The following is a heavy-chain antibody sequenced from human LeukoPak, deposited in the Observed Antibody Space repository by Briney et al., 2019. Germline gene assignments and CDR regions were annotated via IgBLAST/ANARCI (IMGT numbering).Heavy chain of an antibody. V-gene: IGHV4-34*01. D-gene: IGHD2-2*01. CDR1: GGSFSGYY. J-gene: IGHJ5*02. Sequence: SETLSLTCAVYGGSFSGYYRSWIRQPPGKGLEWIGEINHSGSTNYNPSLKSRVTISVDTSKNQFSLKLSSVTAADTAVYYCARIDRLVVVPAAIRGGGGWFDPWGQGTLVTVSS. CDR2: INHSGST. CDR3: ARIDRLVVVPAAIRGGGGWFDP.